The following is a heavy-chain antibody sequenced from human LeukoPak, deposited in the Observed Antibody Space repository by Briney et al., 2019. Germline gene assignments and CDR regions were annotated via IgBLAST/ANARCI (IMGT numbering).Heavy chain of an antibody. J-gene: IGHJ4*02. Sequence: GGSLRLSCAASGFTFSSYYMAWFRQAPGKGLEWVANIKQDGSDKYYVDSVKGRFTISRDNAKNLVYLQMNSLRAEDTAVYYCARFRRYDSGASEPRLDYWGQGTLVTVSS. CDR2: IKQDGSDK. D-gene: IGHD3-22*01. V-gene: IGHV3-7*05. CDR1: GFTFSSYY. CDR3: ARFRRYDSGASEPRLDY.